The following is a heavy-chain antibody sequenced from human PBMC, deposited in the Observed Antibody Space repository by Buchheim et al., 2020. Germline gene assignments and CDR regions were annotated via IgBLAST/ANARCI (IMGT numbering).Heavy chain of an antibody. CDR1: GGSITGDTFY. CDR2: ISSSGTT. Sequence: QLHLQESGPGLLKPSQTLSLTCTVSGGSITGDTFYWGWIRQPPGKGLEWIACISSSGTTYYNPSLMSRVTILVDTSKNQFALRRSSVTAADTAVYYCARQYTHWGQG. J-gene: IGHJ4*02. CDR3: ARQYTH. V-gene: IGHV4-39*01. D-gene: IGHD2-2*02.